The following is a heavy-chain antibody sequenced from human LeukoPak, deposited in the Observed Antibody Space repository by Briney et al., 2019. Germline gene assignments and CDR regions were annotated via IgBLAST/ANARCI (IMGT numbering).Heavy chain of an antibody. D-gene: IGHD4-17*01. V-gene: IGHV3-33*01. CDR1: GFTFSSYG. CDR3: ARDGDYVGGWFDP. CDR2: IWYDGSNK. Sequence: PGRSLRLSCAASGFTFSSYGMHWVRQAPGKGLEWVAVIWYDGSNKYYADSVKGRFTISRDNSKNTLYLQMNGLRAEDTAVYYCARDGDYVGGWFDPWGQGTLVTVSS. J-gene: IGHJ5*02.